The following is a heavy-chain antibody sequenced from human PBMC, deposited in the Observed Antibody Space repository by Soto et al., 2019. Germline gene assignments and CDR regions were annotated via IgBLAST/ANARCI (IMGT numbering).Heavy chain of an antibody. CDR2: TSYYGSNK. D-gene: IGHD2-8*01. Sequence: PGGSLRLSCAGSGLTFSCFALSWVRRGPSKEQERVAATSYYGSNKYYAGSVKGRFIISRDNSKNTLDLLLSTLRAEDTAVYYCAGVYYGGNSVNNYWGQGTPVTVSS. CDR3: AGVYYGGNSVNNY. V-gene: IGHV3-30-3*01. CDR1: GLTFSCFA. J-gene: IGHJ4*02.